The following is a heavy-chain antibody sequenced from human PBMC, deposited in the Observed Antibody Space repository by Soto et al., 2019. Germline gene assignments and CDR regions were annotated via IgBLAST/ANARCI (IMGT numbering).Heavy chain of an antibody. CDR2: TYYRSKWYN. V-gene: IGHV6-1*01. J-gene: IGHJ6*02. CDR3: ARDFRSLGLGYYYCYGMDV. D-gene: IGHD3-16*01. CDR1: GDSVSSNSAA. Sequence: SQTLSLTCAISGDSVSSNSAAWNWIRQSPSRGLEWLGRTYYRSKWYNDYAVSVKSRITINPDTSKNQFSLQLNSVTPEDTAVYYCARDFRSLGLGYYYCYGMDVWGQGTTVTVSS.